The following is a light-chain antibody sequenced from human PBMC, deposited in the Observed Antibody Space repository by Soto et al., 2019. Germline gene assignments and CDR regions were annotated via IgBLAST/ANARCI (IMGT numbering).Light chain of an antibody. Sequence: PGGRATLSCRASQSVTTRLAWYQQKPGQPPRLLISGASARASGVPVRISGSGSGTDFTLTISRLEPEDFALYYCQQYGGSPITFGLGTRLEVK. CDR1: QSVTTR. CDR3: QQYGGSPIT. J-gene: IGKJ5*01. CDR2: GAS. V-gene: IGKV3-20*01.